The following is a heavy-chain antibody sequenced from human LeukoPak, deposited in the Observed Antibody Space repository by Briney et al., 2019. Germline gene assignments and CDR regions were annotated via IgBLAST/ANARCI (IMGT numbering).Heavy chain of an antibody. Sequence: PGGSLRLSCAASGFTVTTKSMAWVRQAPGKGLEWVSVIYTGGTTHYADSVKGRFTISRDNAKNTLYLQMNSLRAEDTAVYYCARRKVVSAYYYGMDVWGQGTTVTVSS. J-gene: IGHJ6*02. CDR1: GFTVTTKS. D-gene: IGHD2-2*01. CDR3: ARRKVVSAYYYGMDV. V-gene: IGHV3-66*01. CDR2: IYTGGTT.